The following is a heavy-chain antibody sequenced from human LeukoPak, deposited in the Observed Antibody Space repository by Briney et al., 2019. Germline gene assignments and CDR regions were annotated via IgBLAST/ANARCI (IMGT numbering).Heavy chain of an antibody. CDR2: IDPSDSET. CDR1: GYSFTNYW. D-gene: IGHD5-18*01. CDR3: ARQTAMGRPGDY. V-gene: IGHV5-51*01. Sequence: GESLKISCKASGYSFTNYWIGWVRQMPGKGLEWMGIIDPSDSETRYTPSFQGQVTISADESLSTAYLQWNSLKASDTAMYYCARQTAMGRPGDYWGQGTLLTVSS. J-gene: IGHJ4*02.